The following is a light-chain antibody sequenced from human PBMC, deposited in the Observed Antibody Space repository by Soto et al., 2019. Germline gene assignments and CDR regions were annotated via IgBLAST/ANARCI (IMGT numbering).Light chain of an antibody. Sequence: QSALTQPASVSGSLGQSITISCTGTSSDIGGYDRVSWYQQHPRKAPKLIIYDVSFRPSGISIRFSGSKSGSTASLIISGLQAEDEGDYYCSSYTSSDTWVFGGGTKLTV. J-gene: IGLJ3*02. CDR2: DVS. V-gene: IGLV2-14*03. CDR3: SSYTSSDTWV. CDR1: SSDIGGYDR.